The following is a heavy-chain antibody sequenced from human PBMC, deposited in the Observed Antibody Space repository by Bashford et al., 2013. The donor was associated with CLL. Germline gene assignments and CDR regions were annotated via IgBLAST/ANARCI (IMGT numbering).Heavy chain of an antibody. CDR1: GGSFSGYY. CDR3: ARGPMIVVVINPGEPYYYYYYGMTS. V-gene: IGHV4-34*01. Sequence: SETLSLTCAVYGGSFSGYYWSWIRQPPREGAWSGLGKVNHSGSTNYNPSLKSRVTISVDTSKNQFSLKLSSVTAADTAVYYCARGPMIVVVINPGEPYYYYYYGMTSGAKGPRSPSP. D-gene: IGHD3-22*01. CDR2: VNHSGST. J-gene: IGHJ6*02.